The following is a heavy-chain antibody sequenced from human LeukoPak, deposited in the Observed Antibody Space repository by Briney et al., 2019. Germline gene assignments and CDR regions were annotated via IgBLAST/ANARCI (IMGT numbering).Heavy chain of an antibody. CDR3: ASNYYYDSSGPGDY. D-gene: IGHD3-22*01. CDR2: IWYDGSNK. J-gene: IGHJ4*02. CDR1: GFTFSSYG. V-gene: IGHV3-33*01. Sequence: GGSLRLSCAASGFTFSSYGMHWVRQAPGKGLEWVAVIWYDGSNKYYADSVKGRFTISRDNSKNTLYLQMNSLRAEDTAVYYCASNYYYDSSGPGDYWGQGTLVTVSS.